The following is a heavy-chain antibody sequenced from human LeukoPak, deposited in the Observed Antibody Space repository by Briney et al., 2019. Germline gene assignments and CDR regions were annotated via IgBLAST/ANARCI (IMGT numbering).Heavy chain of an antibody. D-gene: IGHD6-19*01. V-gene: IGHV3-23*01. J-gene: IGHJ6*02. CDR3: ARDGAIAVAVRDYYYGMDV. Sequence: GSLRLSCAASGFTFSSYAMSWVRQAPGKGLEWVSASSGSGSSTFYADSVKGRFTISRDNSKNTLFLQMNSLRAEDTAVYYCARDGAIAVAVRDYYYGMDVWGQGTTVTVSS. CDR2: SSGSGSST. CDR1: GFTFSSYA.